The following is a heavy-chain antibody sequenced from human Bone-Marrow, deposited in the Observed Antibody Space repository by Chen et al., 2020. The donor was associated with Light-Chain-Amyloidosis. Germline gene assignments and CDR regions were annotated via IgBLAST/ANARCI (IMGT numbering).Heavy chain of an antibody. Sequence: QVQLVQSGAEGKKPGSSVRVSCKTSGGTFDSSAISWVRQAPGQGLEWVGGINPVLGTTNYAQRFQGRVTITADKSTNTIYMVLSSLRSEDTAVYYCARSKKFGRVQLELMAAFDIWGQGTMVTVSS. V-gene: IGHV1-69*14. D-gene: IGHD1-1*01. CDR2: INPVLGTT. J-gene: IGHJ3*02. CDR1: GGTFDSSA. CDR3: ARSKKFGRVQLELMAAFDI.